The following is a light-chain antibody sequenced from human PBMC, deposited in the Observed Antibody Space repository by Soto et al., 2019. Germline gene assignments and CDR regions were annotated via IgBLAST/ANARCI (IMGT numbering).Light chain of an antibody. CDR3: QQYNIYSGA. J-gene: IGKJ1*01. CDR1: QSTRRW. Sequence: DIQMTQSPSTLSASVGDRVTITCRTSQSTRRWLAWYQQKPGKAPNLLIYDAFGLQSGVPSRFSGSGSGTEFTLTISSLQTEDFATYYCQQYNIYSGAFGQGTKVEIK. V-gene: IGKV1-5*01. CDR2: DAF.